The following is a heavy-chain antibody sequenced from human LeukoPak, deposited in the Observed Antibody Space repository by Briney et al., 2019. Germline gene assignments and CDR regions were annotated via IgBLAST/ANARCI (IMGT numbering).Heavy chain of an antibody. D-gene: IGHD2-2*01. CDR2: IYPGDSDA. Sequence: GESLKISCKGSGYSFTSYWIGWVRQMPGKGLEWMGIIYPGDSDARYSPSFQGQVTISADESISTAYLQWSSLKASDTAMYYCSRRARYCSSTTCWFDAFDIWGQGTMVTVSS. CDR1: GYSFTSYW. CDR3: SRRARYCSSTTCWFDAFDI. J-gene: IGHJ3*02. V-gene: IGHV5-51*01.